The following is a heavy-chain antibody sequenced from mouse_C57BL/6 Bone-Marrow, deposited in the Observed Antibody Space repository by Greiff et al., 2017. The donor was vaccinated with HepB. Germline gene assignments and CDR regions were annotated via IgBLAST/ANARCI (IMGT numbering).Heavy chain of an antibody. CDR3: ARWNDGYHGRYWYFDV. V-gene: IGHV1-55*01. Sequence: QVQLQQPGAELVKPGASVKMSCKASGYTFTSYWITWVKQRPGQGLEWIGDIYPGSGSTNYNEKFKSKATLTVDTSSSTAYMQLSSLTSEDSAVYNCARWNDGYHGRYWYFDVWGTGTTVTVSS. J-gene: IGHJ1*03. CDR1: GYTFTSYW. CDR2: IYPGSGST. D-gene: IGHD2-3*01.